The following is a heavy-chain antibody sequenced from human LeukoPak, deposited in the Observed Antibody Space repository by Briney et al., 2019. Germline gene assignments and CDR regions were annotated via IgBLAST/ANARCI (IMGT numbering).Heavy chain of an antibody. V-gene: IGHV3-7*04. J-gene: IGHJ5*02. CDR1: GFMFSNYW. CDR3: ARDMIILQS. Sequence: GGSLRLSCSASGFMFSNYWMTWVRQAPGKGLEWVANIKQDGSEKYYVDSVKGRFTISRDNAKKSLYLQMNSLRAEDTAVYFCARDMIILQSWGQGTLVTVSS. CDR2: IKQDGSEK. D-gene: IGHD3-16*01.